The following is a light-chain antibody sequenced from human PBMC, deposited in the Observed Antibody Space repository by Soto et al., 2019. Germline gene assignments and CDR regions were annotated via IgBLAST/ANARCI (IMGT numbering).Light chain of an antibody. CDR1: SRDVGGYNY. V-gene: IGLV2-8*01. Sequence: QSVLTQPPSASGSPGQSVTISCTGTSRDVGGYNYVSWYQQHPGKAPQLMIYEVSKRPSGVPDRFSGSKSGNTASLTVSGLQAEDEADYYCSSYAGSNNVVFGGGTKLTVL. CDR3: SSYAGSNNVV. J-gene: IGLJ3*02. CDR2: EVS.